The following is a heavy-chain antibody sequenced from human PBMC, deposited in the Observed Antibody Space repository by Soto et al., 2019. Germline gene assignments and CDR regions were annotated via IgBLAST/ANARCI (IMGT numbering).Heavy chain of an antibody. CDR3: AGSAVFGVMALTSMTWFDP. CDR1: GGTFNSYA. CDR2: IIPVFSAT. Sequence: QVQLVQSGAEVRKPGSSVRVSCKASGGTFNSYAFSWVRQAPGQGLEWMGGIIPVFSATHYAQSFEGRDTISGNESTHTVDLDFSSLKSDDTAVYFCAGSAVFGVMALTSMTWFDPWGQGTLVIVSS. J-gene: IGHJ5*02. D-gene: IGHD3-3*01. V-gene: IGHV1-69*01.